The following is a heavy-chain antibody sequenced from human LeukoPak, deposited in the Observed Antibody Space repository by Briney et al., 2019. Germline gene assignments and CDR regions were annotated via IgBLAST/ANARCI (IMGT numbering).Heavy chain of an antibody. V-gene: IGHV3-23*01. CDR2: ISGSGGST. CDR1: GFTFSSYA. D-gene: IGHD3-22*01. J-gene: IGHJ4*02. Sequence: PGASLRLSCAASGFTFSSYAMSWVRQAPGKGLEWVSAISGSGGSTYYADSVKGRFTISRDNSKNTLYLQMNSLRTEDTAVYYCAKDNYYDSSGYYTSWYCFDYWGQGTLVTVSS. CDR3: AKDNYYDSSGYYTSWYCFDY.